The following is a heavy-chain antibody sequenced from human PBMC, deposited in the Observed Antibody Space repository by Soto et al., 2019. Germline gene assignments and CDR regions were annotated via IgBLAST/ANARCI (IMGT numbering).Heavy chain of an antibody. CDR3: ATLYYDSSGYFDY. CDR2: ISYDGSNK. D-gene: IGHD3-22*01. J-gene: IGHJ4*02. CDR1: GFTFSSYG. Sequence: PGGSLSLSCAASGFTFSSYGMHWVRQAPGKGLEWVAVISYDGSNKYYADSVKGRFTISRDNSKNTLYLQMNSLRAEDTAVYYCATLYYDSSGYFDYWGQGTLVPVSS. V-gene: IGHV3-30*03.